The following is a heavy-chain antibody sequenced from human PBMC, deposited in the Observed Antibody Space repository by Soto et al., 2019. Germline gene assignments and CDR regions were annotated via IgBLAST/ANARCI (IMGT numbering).Heavy chain of an antibody. D-gene: IGHD3-10*01. CDR2: IHYSGST. Sequence: SETLSLTCTVSGGSISSSSYYWGWIRQPPGKGLEWIGNIHYSGSTYYNPSLKSRVTISVDTSKNQFSLKLNSMTAADTAVYYCARHNYGSGSTYFDYWGQGTLVTVSS. J-gene: IGHJ4*02. CDR3: ARHNYGSGSTYFDY. CDR1: GGSISSSSYY. V-gene: IGHV4-39*01.